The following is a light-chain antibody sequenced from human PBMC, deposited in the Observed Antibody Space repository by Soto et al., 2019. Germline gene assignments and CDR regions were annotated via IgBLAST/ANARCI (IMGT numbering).Light chain of an antibody. Sequence: DIHMTQSPSTLSASLGDRVTITFRASQRITTYLNWYQQKPGKAPNLLITATSTLQSGVPSRFSGSGSGTDLTLTISSLQPEDFATYYCQQSYSTLWTFGRGTKVDIK. CDR2: ATS. V-gene: IGKV1-39*01. J-gene: IGKJ1*01. CDR3: QQSYSTLWT. CDR1: QRITTY.